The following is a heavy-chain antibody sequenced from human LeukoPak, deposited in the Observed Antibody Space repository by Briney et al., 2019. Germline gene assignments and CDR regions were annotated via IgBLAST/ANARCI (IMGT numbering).Heavy chain of an antibody. Sequence: ASVKVSCKASGGTFGSYAISWVRQAPGQGLEWMGWISAYNGNTNYAQKLQGRVTMTTGTSTSTAYMELRSLRSDDTAVYYCARIQDCSSTSCYRAPFDYWGQGTLVTVSS. CDR3: ARIQDCSSTSCYRAPFDY. V-gene: IGHV1-18*01. CDR1: GGTFGSYA. D-gene: IGHD2-2*02. J-gene: IGHJ4*02. CDR2: ISAYNGNT.